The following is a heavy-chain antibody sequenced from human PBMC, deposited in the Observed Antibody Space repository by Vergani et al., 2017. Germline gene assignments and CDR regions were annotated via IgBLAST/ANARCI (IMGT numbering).Heavy chain of an antibody. CDR1: GFTFSSYG. J-gene: IGHJ6*02. Sequence: QVQLVESGGGVVQPGRSLRLSCAASGFTFSSYGMHWVRQAPGQGLEWMGWINPNSGGTNYAQKFQGRVTMTRDTSISTAYMELSRLRSDDTAVYYCASPYEYSSSADYYYYGMDVWGQGTTVTVSS. V-gene: IGHV1-2*02. CDR3: ASPYEYSSSADYYYYGMDV. CDR2: INPNSGGT. D-gene: IGHD6-6*01.